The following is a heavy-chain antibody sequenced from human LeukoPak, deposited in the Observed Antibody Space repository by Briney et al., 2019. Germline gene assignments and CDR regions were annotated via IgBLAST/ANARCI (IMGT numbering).Heavy chain of an antibody. V-gene: IGHV1-46*01. CDR3: ARDGCSSTSCYSPEYYFDY. D-gene: IGHD2-2*01. J-gene: IGHJ4*02. CDR1: GYTFTSYY. CDR2: INPSGGST. Sequence: GASVKVSCKASGYTFTSYYMHWVRQAPGQGLEWMGIINPSGGSTSYAQKFQGRVTMTRDMSTSTVYMELSSLRSEDTAVYYCARDGCSSTSCYSPEYYFDYWGQGTLVTVSS.